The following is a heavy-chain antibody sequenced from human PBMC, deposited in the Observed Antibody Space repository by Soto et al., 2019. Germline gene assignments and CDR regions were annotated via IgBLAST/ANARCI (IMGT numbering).Heavy chain of an antibody. Sequence: QLQLQESGPGLVKPSETLSLTCTVSGGSISSSSYYWGWIRQPPGKGLEWIGSIYYSGSTYYNPSLKSRVTRSGDPSKRHFSLKLSSVTAADTAVYYCARPPRSIVVVTALQVRWYFDLWGRGTLVTVSS. J-gene: IGHJ2*01. CDR3: ARPPRSIVVVTALQVRWYFDL. V-gene: IGHV4-39*01. CDR2: IYYSGST. CDR1: GGSISSSSYY. D-gene: IGHD2-21*02.